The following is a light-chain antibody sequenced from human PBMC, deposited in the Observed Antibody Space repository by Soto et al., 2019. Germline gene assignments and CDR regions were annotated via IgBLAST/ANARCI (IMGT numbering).Light chain of an antibody. CDR2: AAS. CDR3: QQYNNWPPPCT. CDR1: QSVSNSY. J-gene: IGKJ1*01. Sequence: EIVLTQSPGTLSLSPGERATLSCRASQSVSNSYLAWYQQKLGQAPRVLIYAASSRATGIPDRFSGSGSGTDFTLTISRLEPEDFALYYCQQYNNWPPPCTFGQGTKVDIK. V-gene: IGKV3-20*01.